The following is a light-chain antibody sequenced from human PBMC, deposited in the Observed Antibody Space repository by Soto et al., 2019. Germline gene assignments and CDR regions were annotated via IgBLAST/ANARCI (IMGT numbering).Light chain of an antibody. J-gene: IGLJ2*01. V-gene: IGLV1-40*01. Sequence: VLTQPPSVSGAPGQRVTISCTGSSSNIGAGYDVHWYQQLPGTAPKLLIYGNSNRPSGVPDRFSGSKSGTSASLAITGLQAEDEADYYCQSYDSSLRGVFGGGTKLTVL. CDR2: GNS. CDR3: QSYDSSLRGV. CDR1: SSNIGAGYD.